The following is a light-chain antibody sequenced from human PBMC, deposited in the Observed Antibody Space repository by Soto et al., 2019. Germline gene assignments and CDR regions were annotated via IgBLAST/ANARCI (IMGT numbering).Light chain of an antibody. CDR3: ASYAGSNKV. Sequence: QSALTQPPSASGAPGQSVTISCTRTSSDVGGYNYVSWYQQHPGKAPKLMIYEVTKRPSGVPDSFSGSKSGNTASLTGSGLLAEAEADYYCASYAGSNKVFGTGTKLTV. V-gene: IGLV2-8*01. CDR1: SSDVGGYNY. CDR2: EVT. J-gene: IGLJ1*01.